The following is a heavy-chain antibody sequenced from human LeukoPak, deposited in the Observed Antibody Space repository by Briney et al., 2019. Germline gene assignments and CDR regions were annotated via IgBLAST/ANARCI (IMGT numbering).Heavy chain of an antibody. J-gene: IGHJ4*02. CDR1: GYSFTSNY. CDR2: IYPRDGST. Sequence: ASVKVSCKVSGYSFTSNYIHWVRQAPGQGLEWMGMIYPRDGSTSYAQRFQDRVTVTRDTSTSTGHMELSGLRSEDTAVYYCARDQEGFDYRGQGTLVTVSS. CDR3: ARDQEGFDY. V-gene: IGHV1-46*01.